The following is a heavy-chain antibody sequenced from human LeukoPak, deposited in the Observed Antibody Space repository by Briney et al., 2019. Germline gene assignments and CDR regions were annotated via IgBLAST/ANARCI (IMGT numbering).Heavy chain of an antibody. D-gene: IGHD6-19*01. CDR1: GGSVSSGTYY. CDR3: ATPRGYSSGWSGIYDY. CDR2: LSYSGST. V-gene: IGHV4-61*01. Sequence: SETLSLTCTVSGGSVSSGTYYWSWIRQPPGKGLEWIGYLSYSGSTNYNPSLKSRVTISVDTSKNQFSLKLSSVTAADTAVYYCATPRGYSSGWSGIYDYWGQGTLSPSPQ. J-gene: IGHJ4*02.